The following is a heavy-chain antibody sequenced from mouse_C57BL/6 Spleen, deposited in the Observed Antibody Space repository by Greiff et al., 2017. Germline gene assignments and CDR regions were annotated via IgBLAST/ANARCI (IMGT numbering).Heavy chain of an antibody. CDR3: ARYDSSGYDFDY. D-gene: IGHD3-2*02. J-gene: IGHJ2*01. CDR1: GYAFSSYW. Sequence: QVHVKQSGAELVKPGASVKISCKASGYAFSSYWMNWVKQRPGKGLEWIGQIYPGDGDTNYNGKFKGKATLTADKSSSTAYMQLSSLTSEDSAVYFCARYDSSGYDFDYWGQGTTLTVSS. CDR2: IYPGDGDT. V-gene: IGHV1-80*01.